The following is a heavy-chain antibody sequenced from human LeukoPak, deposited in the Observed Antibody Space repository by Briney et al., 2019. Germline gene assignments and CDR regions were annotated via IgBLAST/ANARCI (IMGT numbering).Heavy chain of an antibody. V-gene: IGHV1-69*06. J-gene: IGHJ6*03. CDR2: IIPIFGTA. Sequence: ASVKVSCKASGGTFSSYAISWVRQAPGQGLEWMGGIIPIFGTANYAQKFQGRVTITADKSTSTAYMELSSLRSEDTAVYYCARDIGGYSYGYYYYYMDVWGKGTTVTVSS. CDR3: ARDIGGYSYGYYYYYMDV. CDR1: GGTFSSYA. D-gene: IGHD5-18*01.